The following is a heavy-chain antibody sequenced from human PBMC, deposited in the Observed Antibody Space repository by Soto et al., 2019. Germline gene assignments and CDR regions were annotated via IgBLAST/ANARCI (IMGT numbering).Heavy chain of an antibody. CDR1: GFTFSSYA. J-gene: IGHJ6*02. D-gene: IGHD3-10*01. CDR2: ISYDGSNK. Sequence: QVQLVESGRGVVQPGRSLRLSCAASGFTFSSYAMHWVRQAPGKGLEWVAVISYDGSNKYYADSVKGRFTISRDNSKNTLYLQMNSLRAEDTAVYYGSGSYNDLYYYGMDVWGQGTTVTVSS. CDR3: SGSYNDLYYYGMDV. V-gene: IGHV3-30-3*01.